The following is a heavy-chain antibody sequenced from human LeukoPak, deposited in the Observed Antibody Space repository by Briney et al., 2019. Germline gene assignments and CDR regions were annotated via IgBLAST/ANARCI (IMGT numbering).Heavy chain of an antibody. Sequence: GESLKISWKASGYSITSYWIGWVRQLAGKGLEWMVSIYAGDSDTRYRPSFQGHVTISADKSISTAYLQWSSLKASDTAMYYCARGLSSSSKWFDPWGQGTLVTVSS. CDR1: GYSITSYW. CDR2: IYAGDSDT. J-gene: IGHJ5*02. D-gene: IGHD2-2*01. CDR3: ARGLSSSSKWFDP. V-gene: IGHV5-51*01.